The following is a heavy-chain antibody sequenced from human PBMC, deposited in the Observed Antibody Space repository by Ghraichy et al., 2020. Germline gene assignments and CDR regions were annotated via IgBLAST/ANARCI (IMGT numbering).Heavy chain of an antibody. J-gene: IGHJ3*02. CDR1: GFTFDDYA. CDR3: AKDIGGAATVSDAFGI. D-gene: IGHD2-15*01. V-gene: IGHV3-43*02. CDR2: ISGDGGST. Sequence: GGSLRLSCAASGFTFDDYAMHWVRQAPGKGLEWVSLISGDGGSTYYADSVKGRFTISRDNSKNSLYLQMNSLRTEDTALYYCAKDIGGAATVSDAFGIWGQGTMVTVSS.